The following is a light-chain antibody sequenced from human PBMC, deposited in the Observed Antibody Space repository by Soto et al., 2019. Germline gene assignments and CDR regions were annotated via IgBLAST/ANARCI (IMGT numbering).Light chain of an antibody. CDR1: ESISRN. CDR2: AAS. V-gene: IGKV1-39*01. Sequence: DIQMTQSPSSLSASGGDRVTITCRASESISRNLDWYQQKPGKAPNLLIYAASSLQNGVPSRFSGSGSGTDFTLTISNLQPEDFATYYCQQSYSTLSITFGQGTRLEIK. J-gene: IGKJ5*01. CDR3: QQSYSTLSIT.